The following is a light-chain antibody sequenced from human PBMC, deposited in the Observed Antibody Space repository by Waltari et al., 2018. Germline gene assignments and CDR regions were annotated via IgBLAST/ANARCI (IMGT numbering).Light chain of an antibody. CDR3: QQRSNWPFT. Sequence: ESVLPQAPAPLSLSPGERATLSCRASRRVSSYLPWYQQNPGQAPRLLIYDASNSATGIPPTFSGSGSGADFTPTIISLVPEDFAVYYCQQRSNWPFTFGPGTKVDIK. CDR1: RRVSSY. V-gene: IGKV3-11*01. CDR2: DAS. J-gene: IGKJ3*01.